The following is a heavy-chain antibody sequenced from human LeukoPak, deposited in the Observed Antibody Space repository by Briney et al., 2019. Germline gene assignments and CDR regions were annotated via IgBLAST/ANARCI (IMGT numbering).Heavy chain of an antibody. V-gene: IGHV3-23*01. CDR2: ISGSGSST. CDR1: RFTFSTYA. CDR3: AKARDYDFWSGYSNYFDY. D-gene: IGHD3-3*01. Sequence: GGSLRLSCGGSRFTFSTYAMSWVRQAPGKGLEWVSGISGSGSSTYYADSVKGRSTISRDNSKNTLYLQMNSLRAEDTAVYYCAKARDYDFWSGYSNYFDYWGQGTLVTVSS. J-gene: IGHJ4*02.